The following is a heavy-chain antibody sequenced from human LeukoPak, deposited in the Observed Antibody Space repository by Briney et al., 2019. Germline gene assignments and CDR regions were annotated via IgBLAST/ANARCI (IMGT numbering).Heavy chain of an antibody. Sequence: ASVKVSCKASGYIFTNYYMHWVRQAPGQGLEWMGIINPSGGSTSYAQKFQGRVTMTRDTSTSTVYMELSSLRSEDTAVYYCARDEDGPDAFDIWGQGTMVTVSS. CDR2: INPSGGST. CDR3: ARDEDGPDAFDI. J-gene: IGHJ3*02. V-gene: IGHV1-46*01. D-gene: IGHD5-24*01. CDR1: GYIFTNYY.